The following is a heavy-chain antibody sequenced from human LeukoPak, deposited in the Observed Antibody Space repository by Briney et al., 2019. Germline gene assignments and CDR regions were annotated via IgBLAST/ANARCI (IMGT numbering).Heavy chain of an antibody. Sequence: GGSLRLSWAASGFTFDDYGMSWVRQAPGKGLEWVSGINWNGGSTGYADSVKGRFTIPRDNAKNSLYLQMNSLRAEDTALYYCARGTAMIGLDYWGPGTLVTVSS. V-gene: IGHV3-20*04. CDR3: ARGTAMIGLDY. CDR1: GFTFDDYG. J-gene: IGHJ4*02. D-gene: IGHD3-16*01. CDR2: INWNGGST.